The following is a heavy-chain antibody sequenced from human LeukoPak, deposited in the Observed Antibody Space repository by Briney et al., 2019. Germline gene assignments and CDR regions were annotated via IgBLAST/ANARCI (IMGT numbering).Heavy chain of an antibody. J-gene: IGHJ6*03. CDR3: ARTLGSGSYPFYYYYYMDV. CDR1: GGSISSGGYY. CDR2: IYYSGST. D-gene: IGHD3-10*01. V-gene: IGHV4-31*03. Sequence: PSQTLSLTCTVSGGSISSGGYYWSWIRQHPGKGLEWIGYIYYSGSTYYNPSLKSRVTISVDTSKNQFSLKLSSVTAADTAVYYCARTLGSGSYPFYYYYYMDVWGKGTTVTVSS.